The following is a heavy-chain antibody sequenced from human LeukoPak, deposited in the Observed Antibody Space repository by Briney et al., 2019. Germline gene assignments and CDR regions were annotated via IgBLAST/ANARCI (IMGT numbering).Heavy chain of an antibody. CDR1: GYTFTGYY. Sequence: ASVKVSCKASGYTFTGYYMHWVRQAPGQGLGWMGWINPNSGGTNYAQKFQGRVTMTRDTSISTAYMELSRLRSDDTAEYYCSRERRAIIRYFDWSNAALDYWGQGTLVTVSS. J-gene: IGHJ4*02. D-gene: IGHD3-9*01. V-gene: IGHV1-2*02. CDR3: SRERRAIIRYFDWSNAALDY. CDR2: INPNSGGT.